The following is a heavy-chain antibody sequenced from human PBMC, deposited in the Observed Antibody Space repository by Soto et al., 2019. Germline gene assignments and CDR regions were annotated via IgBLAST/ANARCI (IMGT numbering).Heavy chain of an antibody. CDR3: ARGPDGDKVDY. V-gene: IGHV4-30-2*05. CDR2: IYHSGST. J-gene: IGHJ4*02. Sequence: PSETLSLTCAVSGGSISSGAYSWSWIRQPPGKGLEWIGYIYHSGSTYSNPSLKSRVTISVDTSKNQFSLKLSSVTAADTAVYYCARGPDGDKVDYWGQGTLVTVSS. CDR1: GGSISSGAYS. D-gene: IGHD7-27*01.